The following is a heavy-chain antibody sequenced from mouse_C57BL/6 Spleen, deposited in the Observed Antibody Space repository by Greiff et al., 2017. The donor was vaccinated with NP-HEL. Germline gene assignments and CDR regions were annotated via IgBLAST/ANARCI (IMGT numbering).Heavy chain of an antibody. CDR1: GFTFSSYG. CDR2: ISSGGRYT. CDR3: ARHDGYYGFAY. V-gene: IGHV5-6*01. J-gene: IGHJ3*01. Sequence: EVQLVESGGDLVKPGGSLKLSCAASGFTFSSYGMSWVRQTPDKRLEWVATISSGGRYTYYPDSVKGRFTISRDNAKNTLYLQMSSLKSEDTAMYYCARHDGYYGFAYWGQGTLVTVSA. D-gene: IGHD2-3*01.